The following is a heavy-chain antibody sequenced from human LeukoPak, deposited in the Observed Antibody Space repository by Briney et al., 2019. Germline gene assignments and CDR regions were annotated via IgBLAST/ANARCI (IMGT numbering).Heavy chain of an antibody. Sequence: GGSLRLSCATSGFTFSHYGMHWVRQAPGKGLEWVAVIWSDGTDKYYGDSVKGRFTISRDNSKNTVYLQMNRLRVEDTAVYYCAKDAQRGFDFSNSLESWGQGTLVTVSS. V-gene: IGHV3-33*06. CDR1: GFTFSHYG. CDR2: IWSDGTDK. CDR3: AKDAQRGFDFSNSLES. J-gene: IGHJ4*02. D-gene: IGHD4-11*01.